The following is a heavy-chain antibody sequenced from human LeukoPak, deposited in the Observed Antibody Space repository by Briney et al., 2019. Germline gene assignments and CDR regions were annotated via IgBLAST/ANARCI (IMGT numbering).Heavy chain of an antibody. J-gene: IGHJ5*02. CDR1: GYSFTSYW. Sequence: GESLKISCKGSGYSFTSYWIGWVRQMPGKGLGWMGIIYPGDSDTRYSPSFQGQVTISADKSISTAYLQWSSLKASDTAMYYCARHRNCSGGSCYSTWLDPWGQGTLVTVSS. CDR3: ARHRNCSGGSCYSTWLDP. CDR2: IYPGDSDT. D-gene: IGHD2-15*01. V-gene: IGHV5-51*01.